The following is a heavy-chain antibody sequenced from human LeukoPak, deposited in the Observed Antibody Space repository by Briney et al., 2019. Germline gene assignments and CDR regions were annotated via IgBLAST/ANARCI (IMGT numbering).Heavy chain of an antibody. CDR1: GFTFGNYN. D-gene: IGHD2-8*02. V-gene: IGHV3-48*01. J-gene: IGHJ4*01. CDR3: ARDGGYTGGWTYGAGDY. Sequence: GGSLRLSCAASGFTFGNYNFIWVRQAPGKGPEWVSYISSSSSAIHYADSVKGRFTISRDNAKNSLYLQMNSLRTEDTAVYYCARDGGYTGGWTYGAGDYWGQGTLVTVSS. CDR2: ISSSSSAI.